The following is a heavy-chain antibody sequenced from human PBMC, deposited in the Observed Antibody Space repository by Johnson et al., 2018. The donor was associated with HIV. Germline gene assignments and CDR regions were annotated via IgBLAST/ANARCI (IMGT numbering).Heavy chain of an antibody. V-gene: IGHV3-23*04. CDR3: TRGGQLQLAGAFDI. CDR1: GFTFSNYV. J-gene: IGHJ3*02. D-gene: IGHD5-24*01. Sequence: VQLVESGGGLVQSGGSLRLSCAASGFTFSNYVMSWVRQAPGKGLEWVSSIPGSGGSTYYAASVKGRFNISRDNAKISLYLKINSLRPEDTALYYCTRGGQLQLAGAFDIWGQGTMVTVSS. CDR2: IPGSGGST.